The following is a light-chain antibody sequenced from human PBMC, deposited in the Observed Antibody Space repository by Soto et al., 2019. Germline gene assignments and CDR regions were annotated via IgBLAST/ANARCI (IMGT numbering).Light chain of an antibody. V-gene: IGKV1-5*01. CDR2: DAS. CDR1: QNIRTW. J-gene: IGKJ1*01. Sequence: DIQMTQSPSTLSASVGDRVTISCRASQNIRTWLAWYQQRPGKAPKILIFDASTLESGVPSRFSDSESGLEFTLTISSLQPDDFATYYCQQYYTYPWTFGQGTKVEIK. CDR3: QQYYTYPWT.